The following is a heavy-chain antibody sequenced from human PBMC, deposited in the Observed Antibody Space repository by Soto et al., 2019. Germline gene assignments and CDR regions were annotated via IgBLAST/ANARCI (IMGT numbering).Heavy chain of an antibody. CDR2: ISAYNGNT. D-gene: IGHD3-10*01. CDR1: GYTFTSYY. CDR3: ARDSPPADY. V-gene: IGHV1-18*01. J-gene: IGHJ4*02. Sequence: QVQLVQSGAEVKKPGASVKVSCKASGYTFTSYYIRWVRQAPGQGLEWMGWISAYNGNTNYAQTXXXXXXXXXXXXXXXXXXXLXSXXXXXXXVYYCARDSPPADYWGQGTLVTVSS.